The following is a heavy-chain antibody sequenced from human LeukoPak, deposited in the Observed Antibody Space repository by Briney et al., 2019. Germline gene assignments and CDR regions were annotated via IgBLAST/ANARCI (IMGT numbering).Heavy chain of an antibody. CDR3: ARAHMTTVTTEWFDP. CDR2: IYYSGST. Sequence: SETLSLTCTVSGGSISSGGYYWSWIRQHPGKGLEWIGYIYYSGSTYYNPSLKSRVTISVDTSKNQFSLKLSSVTAADTAVYYCARAHMTTVTTEWFDPWGQGTWSPSPQ. V-gene: IGHV4-30-4*08. J-gene: IGHJ5*02. D-gene: IGHD4-17*01. CDR1: GGSISSGGYY.